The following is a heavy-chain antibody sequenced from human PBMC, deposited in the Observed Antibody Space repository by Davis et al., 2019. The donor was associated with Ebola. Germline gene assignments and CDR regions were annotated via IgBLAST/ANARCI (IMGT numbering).Heavy chain of an antibody. D-gene: IGHD6-19*01. V-gene: IGHV4-4*02. CDR1: GGSISSSNW. Sequence: PSETLSLTCAVSGGSISSSNWWSWVRQPPGKGLEWIGEIYHSGSTNYNPSLKSRVTISVDTSKNQFSLKLSSVTAADTAVYYCARQPVADPYYYYGKDVWGQGTTVTVSS. J-gene: IGHJ6*02. CDR3: ARQPVADPYYYYGKDV. CDR2: IYHSGST.